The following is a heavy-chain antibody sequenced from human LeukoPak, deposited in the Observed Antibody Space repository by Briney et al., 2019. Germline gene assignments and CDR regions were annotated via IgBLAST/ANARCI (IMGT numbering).Heavy chain of an antibody. CDR3: ARDVGYCSSTSCHNWFDP. CDR1: GFTFSSYS. V-gene: IGHV3-48*01. J-gene: IGHJ5*02. CDR2: ISSSSSTI. Sequence: GGSLRLSWAASGFTFSSYSMNWVRQAAGKGLEWVSYISSSSSTIYYADSVKGRFTISRDNAKNSLYLQMNSLRAEDTAVYYCARDVGYCSSTSCHNWFDPWGQGTLVTVSS. D-gene: IGHD2-2*01.